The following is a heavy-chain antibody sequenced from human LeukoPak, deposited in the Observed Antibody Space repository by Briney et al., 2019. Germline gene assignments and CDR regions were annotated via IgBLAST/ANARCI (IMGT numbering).Heavy chain of an antibody. V-gene: IGHV3-23*01. J-gene: IGHJ4*02. CDR3: AKDYGSGSYYLGYFDY. CDR2: ISGSGGST. CDR1: GFTFSSYA. D-gene: IGHD3-10*01. Sequence: GGSLRLSYAASGFTFSSYAMSWVRQAPGKGLEWVSAISGSGGSTYYADSVKGRFTISRDNSKNTLYLQMNSLRAEDTAVYYCAKDYGSGSYYLGYFDYWGQGTLVTVSS.